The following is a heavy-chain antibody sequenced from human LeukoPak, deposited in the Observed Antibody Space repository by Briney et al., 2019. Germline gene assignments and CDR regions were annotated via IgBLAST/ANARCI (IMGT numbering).Heavy chain of an antibody. CDR2: IYTSGST. D-gene: IGHD5-24*01. CDR1: GGSISSYY. V-gene: IGHV4-4*07. Sequence: SETLSLTCTVSGGSISSYYWSWIRQPAGKGLEWIGRIYTSGSTNYNPSLKSRVTMSVDTSKNQFSLKLSSVTAADTAVYYCARDKRDGYNQYFDYWGQGTLVTVSS. J-gene: IGHJ4*02. CDR3: ARDKRDGYNQYFDY.